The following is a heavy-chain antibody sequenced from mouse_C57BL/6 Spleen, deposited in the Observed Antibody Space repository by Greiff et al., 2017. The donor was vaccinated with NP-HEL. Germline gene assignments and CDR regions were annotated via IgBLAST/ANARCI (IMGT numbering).Heavy chain of an antibody. CDR3: ARGGYGSSYYFDY. V-gene: IGHV1-64*01. J-gene: IGHJ2*01. CDR1: GYTFTSYW. D-gene: IGHD1-1*01. CDR2: IHPNSGST. Sequence: VQLQQPGAELVKPGASVKLSCKASGYTFTSYWMHWVKQRPGQGLEWIGMIHPNSGSTNYNEKFKSKATLTVDKSSSTAYMQLSSLTSEDSAVYYCARGGYGSSYYFDYWGQGTTLTVSS.